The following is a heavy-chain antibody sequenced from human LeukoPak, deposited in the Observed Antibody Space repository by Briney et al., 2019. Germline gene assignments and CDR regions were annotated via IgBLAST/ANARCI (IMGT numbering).Heavy chain of an antibody. V-gene: IGHV5-51*01. CDR3: ARHATRVVTAPQIDY. CDR2: IYAADSDT. CDR1: GFSFTTYW. J-gene: IGHJ4*02. Sequence: PGESLKISCQGSGFSFTTYWIAWVRQMPGKGLEWMGIIYAADSDTRYSPSFQGQVTFSADTSISTAYLQWSSLKASDTAMYYCARHATRVVTAPQIDYWGQGTLVTVSS. D-gene: IGHD2-21*02.